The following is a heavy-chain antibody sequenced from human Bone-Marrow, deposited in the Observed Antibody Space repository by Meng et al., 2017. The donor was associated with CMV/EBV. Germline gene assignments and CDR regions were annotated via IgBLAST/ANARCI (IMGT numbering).Heavy chain of an antibody. CDR3: AILGVVVISAFDI. CDR2: ISSSSSYI. Sequence: GGSLILSCAACGFTFSSYSMNWVRQAPGKGLEWVSSISSSSSYIYYADSVKGRFTISRDNAKNSLYLQMNSLRAEDTAVYYCAILGVVVISAFDIWGQGTMVTVSS. V-gene: IGHV3-21*01. D-gene: IGHD3-22*01. CDR1: GFTFSSYS. J-gene: IGHJ3*02.